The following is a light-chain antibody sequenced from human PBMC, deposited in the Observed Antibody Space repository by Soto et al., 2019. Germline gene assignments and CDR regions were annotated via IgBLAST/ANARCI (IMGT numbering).Light chain of an antibody. J-gene: IGKJ1*01. CDR2: AAS. V-gene: IGKV3-20*01. CDR1: QRSSSSN. Sequence: EIVLTQAPGTLSLSPGERATLSCRASQRSSSSNLDWYHQKPGQAPRLLIYAASRRAAGIPDRFSGSGSGADFTRTISRLEAEVCAVYYCLHYANSRWTFGEGKKVDIK. CDR3: LHYANSRWT.